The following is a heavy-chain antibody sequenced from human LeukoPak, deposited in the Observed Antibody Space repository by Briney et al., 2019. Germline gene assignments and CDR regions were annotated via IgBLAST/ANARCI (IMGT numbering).Heavy chain of an antibody. V-gene: IGHV1-8*01. Sequence: ASVKVSCKASGYTFTSYDINWVRQATGQGLEWMGWMNPNSGNTGYARKFQGRVTMTRNTSISTAYMELSSLRSEDTAVYYCARGSLYYDFWSGYYNGHNWFDPWGQGTLVTVSS. CDR3: ARGSLYYDFWSGYYNGHNWFDP. D-gene: IGHD3-3*01. CDR1: GYTFTSYD. CDR2: MNPNSGNT. J-gene: IGHJ5*02.